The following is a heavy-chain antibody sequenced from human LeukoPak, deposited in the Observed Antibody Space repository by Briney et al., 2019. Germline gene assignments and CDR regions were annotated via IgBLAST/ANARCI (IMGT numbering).Heavy chain of an antibody. CDR2: IYETGNS. Sequence: SETLSLTCTVSSGSINSISHCLAWIRQPPGKGLEVIGTIYETGNSYYNPSLNSRVIISVDTSKKQFSLSLKSVTAADTAVYYCARVPLTGSSGRGYIDFWGQGILVTVSS. CDR3: ARVPLTGSSGRGYIDF. CDR1: SGSINSISHC. J-gene: IGHJ4*02. D-gene: IGHD3-10*01. V-gene: IGHV4-39*02.